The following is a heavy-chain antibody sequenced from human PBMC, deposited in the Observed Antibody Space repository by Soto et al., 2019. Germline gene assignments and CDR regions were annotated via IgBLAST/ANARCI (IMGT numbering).Heavy chain of an antibody. J-gene: IGHJ4*02. CDR3: ARDLLEYYDFWSGYSD. V-gene: IGHV3-21*01. CDR2: ISSSSSYI. CDR1: GFTFSTYS. Sequence: PGGSLRLSCAASGFTFSTYSMKWFRQAPGKGLEWVSSISSSSSYIYYTDSVKGRFTISRDNAKNSLYLQMNSLRAEDTAVYFCARDLLEYYDFWSGYSDWGQGTLVTVSS. D-gene: IGHD3-3*01.